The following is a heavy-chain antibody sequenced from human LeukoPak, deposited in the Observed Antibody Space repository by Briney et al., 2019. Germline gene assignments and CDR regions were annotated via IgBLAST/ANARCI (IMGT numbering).Heavy chain of an antibody. Sequence: PGGSLRLSCAASGFTFSDYGMHWVRQAPGKGLEWVAVIANDGRDKKYADSVRGRFTISRDNSKNTVYLQMNSLRAEDTAVFYCVKDMKIKAAEYYFDYWGQGTLVTVSS. V-gene: IGHV3-30*18. CDR2: IANDGRDK. CDR3: VKDMKIKAAEYYFDY. CDR1: GFTFSDYG. D-gene: IGHD6-6*01. J-gene: IGHJ4*02.